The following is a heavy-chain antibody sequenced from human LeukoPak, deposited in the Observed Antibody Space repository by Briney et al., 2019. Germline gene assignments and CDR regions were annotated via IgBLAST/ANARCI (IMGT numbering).Heavy chain of an antibody. J-gene: IGHJ5*02. CDR3: ARVYAQRNWFDP. V-gene: IGHV4-31*03. D-gene: IGHD2-8*01. CDR1: GGSISSGGYY. Sequence: SETLSLTCTVSGGSISSGGYYWSWIRQHPGKGLEWIGYIYYSGSTYYNPSLKSRVSISVDTSKNQFSLKLSSVTAADTAVYYCARVYAQRNWFDPWGQGTLVAVSS. CDR2: IYYSGST.